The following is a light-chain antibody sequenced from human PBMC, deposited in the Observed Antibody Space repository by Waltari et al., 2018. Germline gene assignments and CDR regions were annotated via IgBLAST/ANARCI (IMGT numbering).Light chain of an antibody. CDR3: QQYNLYPLT. CDR1: QSSSEW. V-gene: IGKV1-5*03. CDR2: KTS. J-gene: IGKJ4*01. Sequence: DIQMTQSPSTLSASEGDRVTITCRASQSSSEWLAWYQQKPGKAPKLLIYKTSNLQSGVPSRFSGSGSGTEFTLTISSLQPDDFATYYCQQYNLYPLTFGGGTKVEIK.